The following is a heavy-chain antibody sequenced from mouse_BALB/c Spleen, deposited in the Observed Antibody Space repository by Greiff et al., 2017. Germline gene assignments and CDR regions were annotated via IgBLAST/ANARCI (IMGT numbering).Heavy chain of an antibody. D-gene: IGHD1-1*01. CDR3: AREGYYGSRHWYFDV. CDR2: ISYSGST. V-gene: IGHV3-2*02. CDR1: GYSITSDYA. J-gene: IGHJ1*01. Sequence: EVQLQQSGPGLVKPSQSLSLTCTVTGYSITSDYAWNWIRQFPGNKLEWMGYISYSGSTSYNPSLKSRISITRDTSKNQFFLQLNSVTTEDTATYYCAREGYYGSRHWYFDVWGAGTTVTVSS.